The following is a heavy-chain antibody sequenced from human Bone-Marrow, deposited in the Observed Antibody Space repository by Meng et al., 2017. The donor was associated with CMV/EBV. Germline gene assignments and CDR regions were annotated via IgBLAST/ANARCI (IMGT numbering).Heavy chain of an antibody. CDR1: GFTFSDYY. J-gene: IGHJ4*02. Sequence: GESLKISCAASGFTFSDYYMSWIRQAPGKGLEWVAVISYDGRNQFYADSVKGRFTSSRDNAKNTLYLQMNSLRAEDTAVYYCARDPTGEYYFDYWGQGTLVTGSS. CDR2: ISYDGRNQ. V-gene: IGHV3-30-3*01. D-gene: IGHD3-16*01. CDR3: ARDPTGEYYFDY.